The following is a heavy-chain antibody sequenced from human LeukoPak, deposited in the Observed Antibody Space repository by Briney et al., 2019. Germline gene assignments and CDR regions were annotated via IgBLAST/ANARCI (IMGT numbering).Heavy chain of an antibody. CDR2: ISAYNGGT. V-gene: IGHV1-18*01. CDR1: GYTFTSYG. Sequence: ASVKVSCKASGYTFTSYGISWVRQAPGQGLEWMGWISAYNGGTKYAQKFQGRVTMTRDTSISTAYMELSRLRSDDTAVYYCARCPECSEWLRSREYFDCWGQGTLVTVSS. D-gene: IGHD5-12*01. J-gene: IGHJ4*02. CDR3: ARCPECSEWLRSREYFDC.